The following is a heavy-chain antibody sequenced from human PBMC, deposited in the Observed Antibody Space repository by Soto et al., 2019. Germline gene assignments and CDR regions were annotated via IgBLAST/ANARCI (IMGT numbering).Heavy chain of an antibody. Sequence: EVQLLESGGGLVQPGGSLRLSCAASGFIFRSYGMSWVRQAPGKGLGWVSAISGSGDSPYYADSVKGRFTVSRDNSKNTLYLQMTSLRAEDTAVYYCAKATWGYWYFDLWGRGTLVTVSS. J-gene: IGHJ2*01. CDR1: GFIFRSYG. D-gene: IGHD7-27*01. CDR2: ISGSGDSP. CDR3: AKATWGYWYFDL. V-gene: IGHV3-23*01.